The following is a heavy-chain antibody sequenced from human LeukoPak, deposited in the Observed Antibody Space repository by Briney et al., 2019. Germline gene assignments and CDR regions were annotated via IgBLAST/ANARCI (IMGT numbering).Heavy chain of an antibody. J-gene: IGHJ4*02. CDR3: ARENYYDSSGNFDY. V-gene: IGHV1-18*01. Sequence: GASVKVSCKASGYTFTSYGISWARQAPGQGLEWMGWLSVDNGNTNYAQKLQGRVTMTTDTSTSTAYMELRSLRSDDTAVYYCARENYYDSSGNFDYWGQGTLVTVSS. D-gene: IGHD3-22*01. CDR1: GYTFTSYG. CDR2: LSVDNGNT.